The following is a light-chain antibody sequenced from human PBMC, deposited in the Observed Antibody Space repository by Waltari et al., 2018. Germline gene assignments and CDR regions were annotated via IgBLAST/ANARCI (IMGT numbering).Light chain of an antibody. CDR2: GAS. Sequence: NVLTQSPGTISLSPGERATLSCRASQTVSASYLAWYQHQPGQAPRLLIYGASSRATGIPDRFSGSGSGTDFTLTISRLEPEDSAVYFCHLYGSGRTFGGGTKVEIK. V-gene: IGKV3-20*01. CDR3: HLYGSGRT. J-gene: IGKJ4*01. CDR1: QTVSASY.